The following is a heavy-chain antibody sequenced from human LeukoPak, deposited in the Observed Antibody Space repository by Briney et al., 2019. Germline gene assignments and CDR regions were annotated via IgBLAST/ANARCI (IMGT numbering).Heavy chain of an antibody. J-gene: IGHJ4*02. Sequence: GGSLRLSCSASGFTFSSYAMHWVRQAPGKGLEYVSAISSNGGSTYYADSVKGRFTISRDNSKNTLYLQMSNLRAEDTAVYYCVKAFIAVAAVYYFDYWGQGTLVTVSS. CDR1: GFTFSSYA. CDR2: ISSNGGST. CDR3: VKAFIAVAAVYYFDY. V-gene: IGHV3-64D*09. D-gene: IGHD6-19*01.